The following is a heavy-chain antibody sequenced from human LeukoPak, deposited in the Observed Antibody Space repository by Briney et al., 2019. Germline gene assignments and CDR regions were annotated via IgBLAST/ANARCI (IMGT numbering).Heavy chain of an antibody. CDR2: IYTSGST. J-gene: IGHJ4*02. Sequence: SETLSLTCTVSGGSISSYYWSWIRQPPGKGLEWIGYIYTSGSTNYNPSLKSRVTMSVDTSKNQFSLKLSSVTAADTAVYYCARGYCSSTSCPWVDYWGQGTLVTVSS. D-gene: IGHD2-2*01. CDR1: GGSISSYY. CDR3: ARGYCSSTSCPWVDY. V-gene: IGHV4-4*08.